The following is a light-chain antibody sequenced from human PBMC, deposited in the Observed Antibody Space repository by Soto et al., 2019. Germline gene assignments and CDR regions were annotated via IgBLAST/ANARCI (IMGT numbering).Light chain of an antibody. CDR1: QSLLHSNGYNY. CDR2: LGS. J-gene: IGKJ2*02. CDR3: MQALHTPCT. Sequence: DLVMTQSPLSLPVTPGEPASISCRSSQSLLHSNGYNYLDWYLQKPGQSPQLLIYLGSNRASGVPTRFSVSGSGTDFTLKISRVEAEDVEVYYCMQALHTPCTFGQGTKLEIK. V-gene: IGKV2-28*01.